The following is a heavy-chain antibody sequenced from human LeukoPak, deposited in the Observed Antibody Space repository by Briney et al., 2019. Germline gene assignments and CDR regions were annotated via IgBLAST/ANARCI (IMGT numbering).Heavy chain of an antibody. V-gene: IGHV3-49*04. CDR1: GFTFGDYA. D-gene: IGHD5-12*01. CDR3: TRDPPGGYEYYYYGMDV. Sequence: GGSLRLSCTASGFTFGDYAMSWVRQAPGKGLEWVGFIRSKAYGGTTEYAASVKGRFTISRDDSKSIAYLQMNSLKTEDTAVYYCTRDPPGGYEYYYYGMDVWGQGTTATVSS. CDR2: IRSKAYGGTT. J-gene: IGHJ6*02.